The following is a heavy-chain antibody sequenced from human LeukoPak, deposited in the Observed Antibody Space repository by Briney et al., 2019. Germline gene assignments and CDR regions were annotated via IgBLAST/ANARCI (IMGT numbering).Heavy chain of an antibody. J-gene: IGHJ6*03. V-gene: IGHV3-53*01. CDR3: AGWQGGYYYYMDV. CDR2: IYSGGST. D-gene: IGHD1-26*01. Sequence: GGSLRLSCAASGFTVSSNYMSWVRQAPGKGLEWVSVIYSGGSTYYADSVKGRFTISRDNSKNTLYLQMNSPRAEDTAVYYCAGWQGGYYYYMDVWGKGTTVTVSS. CDR1: GFTVSSNY.